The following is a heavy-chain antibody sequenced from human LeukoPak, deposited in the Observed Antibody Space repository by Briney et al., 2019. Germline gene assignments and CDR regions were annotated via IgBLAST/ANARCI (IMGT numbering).Heavy chain of an antibody. CDR1: GGSISRYY. CDR2: IDDSGNT. V-gene: IGHV4-59*01. J-gene: IGHJ3*02. CDR3: ARSDYHNSGSHTVFDAFDI. Sequence: SETLSLTCTVSGGSISRYYWSWIRRPPGKGLEWIGYIDDSGNTNYNPSLKSQVTISVDRSKNQFSLKLSFVTAADTAMYYCARSDYHNSGSHTVFDAFDIWGQGTRATVSS. D-gene: IGHD3-10*01.